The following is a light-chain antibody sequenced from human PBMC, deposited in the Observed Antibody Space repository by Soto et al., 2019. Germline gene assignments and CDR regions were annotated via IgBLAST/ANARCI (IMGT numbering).Light chain of an antibody. CDR1: SSNIGNNY. Sequence: QSVLTQSPSVSAAPGQKVTISCSGRSSNIGNNYVSWYQQVPGTAPKLLIYDNNKRPSGIPDRFSGSKSGTSATLGITGLQTGDDADYYCGAWDSSLTAVVFGGGTKLTVL. J-gene: IGLJ3*02. CDR3: GAWDSSLTAVV. CDR2: DNN. V-gene: IGLV1-51*01.